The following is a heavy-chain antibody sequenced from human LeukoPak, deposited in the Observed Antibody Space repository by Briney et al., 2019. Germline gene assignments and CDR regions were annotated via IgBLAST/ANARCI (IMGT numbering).Heavy chain of an antibody. J-gene: IGHJ5*02. V-gene: IGHV5-51*01. Sequence: GESLKISCKGSGYSFTSYWIGWVRQMPGKGLEWLGVISPGDPGTRYSPSFQGQVTISADKSISTAYLQWSSLKASDTAMYYCAGHGGCSSTSCYNMGANWFDPWGQGTLVTVSS. CDR1: GYSFTSYW. CDR2: ISPGDPGT. CDR3: AGHGGCSSTSCYNMGANWFDP. D-gene: IGHD2-2*01.